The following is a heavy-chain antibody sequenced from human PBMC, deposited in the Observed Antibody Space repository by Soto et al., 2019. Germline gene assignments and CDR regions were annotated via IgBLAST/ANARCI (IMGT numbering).Heavy chain of an antibody. D-gene: IGHD2-21*02. Sequence: EVQLVESGGGLVKPGGSLRLSCAASELTFRSFTVNWVRQAPGKGLEWVSTISSNSAYIYYTDALRGRFTISRDNAKNSLHLQMNSLRAEDTAVYYCTRDASRDCSARGWFDPWGPGTLVTVSS. CDR2: ISSNSAYI. V-gene: IGHV3-21*02. CDR3: TRDASRDCSARGWFDP. CDR1: ELTFRSFT. J-gene: IGHJ5*02.